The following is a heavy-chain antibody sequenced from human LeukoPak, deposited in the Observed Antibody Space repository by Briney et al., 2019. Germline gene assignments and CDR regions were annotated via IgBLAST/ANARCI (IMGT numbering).Heavy chain of an antibody. CDR1: GGSVSGYY. D-gene: IGHD4-17*01. CDR2: IYYSGDT. V-gene: IGHV4-59*08. Sequence: SETLSLTCTVSGGSVSGYYWSWIRQPPGKGLEWIGYIYYSGDTNYNPSLNSRVTISVDTSKNQFSLKLSSVTAADTAVYYCAGKDYGDYRPFDYWGQGTLVTVSS. J-gene: IGHJ4*02. CDR3: AGKDYGDYRPFDY.